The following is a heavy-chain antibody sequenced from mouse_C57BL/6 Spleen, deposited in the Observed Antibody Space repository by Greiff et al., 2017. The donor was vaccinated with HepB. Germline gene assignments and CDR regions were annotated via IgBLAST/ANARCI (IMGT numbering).Heavy chain of an antibody. Sequence: VQLKESGGGLVQPTGSLTLSCAASGFSFNTYAMHWVRQAPGKGLEWVARIRSKSNNYATYYADSVKDRFTISRDDSASMLYLQMNNLKTEDTAMYYCVRDVLYSMDYWGQGTSVTVSS. V-gene: IGHV10-1*01. CDR1: GFSFNTYA. D-gene: IGHD2-1*01. J-gene: IGHJ4*01. CDR2: IRSKSNNYAT. CDR3: VRDVLYSMDY.